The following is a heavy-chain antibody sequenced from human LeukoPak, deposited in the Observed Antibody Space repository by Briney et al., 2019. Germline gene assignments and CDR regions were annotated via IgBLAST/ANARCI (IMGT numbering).Heavy chain of an antibody. CDR2: IIPTLGIA. J-gene: IGHJ4*02. CDR1: GGTFSSYT. CDR3: ARDNYYDSSGYYGYFDY. V-gene: IGHV1-69*04. Sequence: SVKVSCKAPGGTFSSYTISWVRQAPGQGLEWMGRIIPTLGIANYAQKFQGRVTITADKSTSTAYMELSSLRSEDTAVYYCARDNYYDSSGYYGYFDYWGQGTLVTVSS. D-gene: IGHD3-22*01.